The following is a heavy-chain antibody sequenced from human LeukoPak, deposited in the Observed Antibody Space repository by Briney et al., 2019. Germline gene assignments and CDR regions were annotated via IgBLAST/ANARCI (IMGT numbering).Heavy chain of an antibody. Sequence: GGSLRLSCAASGFTFSSYAMHWVRQAPGKGLEWVAVISYDGSNKYYADSVKGRFTISRDLSKNTLFLQMNSLRPEDTAVYYCSKDRGVFGVAYNYWGQGTLVTVSS. J-gene: IGHJ4*02. D-gene: IGHD3-3*01. CDR1: GFTFSSYA. CDR3: SKDRGVFGVAYNY. CDR2: ISYDGSNK. V-gene: IGHV3-30-3*01.